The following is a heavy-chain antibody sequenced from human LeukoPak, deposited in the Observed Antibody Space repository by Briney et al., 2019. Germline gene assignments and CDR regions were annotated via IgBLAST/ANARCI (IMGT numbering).Heavy chain of an antibody. J-gene: IGHJ4*02. D-gene: IGHD3-22*01. CDR2: ISYDGSNK. CDR1: GFTFSSYG. V-gene: IGHV3-30*18. CDR3: AKDNGAMIVVTIVYYFDY. Sequence: GGSLRLSCAASGFTFSSYGMHWVRQAPGKGLEWVAVISYDGSNKYYADSVKGRFTISRDNSKNTLYLQMNSLRAEDTAVYYCAKDNGAMIVVTIVYYFDYGGQGTLVTVSS.